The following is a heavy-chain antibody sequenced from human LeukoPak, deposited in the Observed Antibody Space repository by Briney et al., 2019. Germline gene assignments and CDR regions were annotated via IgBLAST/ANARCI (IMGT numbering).Heavy chain of an antibody. Sequence: KPSETLSLTCAVYGGSLSGYYWSWIRQPPGKGLEWIGEINHSGSTNYNPSLKSRVTISVDTSKNQFSLKLSSVTAADTAVYYCARGRFLEWLLYNHSGYEGYYYMDVWGKGTTVTVSS. D-gene: IGHD3-3*01. J-gene: IGHJ6*03. V-gene: IGHV4-34*01. CDR2: INHSGST. CDR3: ARGRFLEWLLYNHSGYEGYYYMDV. CDR1: GGSLSGYY.